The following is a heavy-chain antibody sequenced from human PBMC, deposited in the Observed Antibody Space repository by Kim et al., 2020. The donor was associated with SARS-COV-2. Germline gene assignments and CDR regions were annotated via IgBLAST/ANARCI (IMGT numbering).Heavy chain of an antibody. D-gene: IGHD1-26*01. CDR2: INPHNSDT. J-gene: IGHJ4*02. CDR1: GYTFTDYY. CDR3: ARDHGLSGSYDY. Sequence: ASVKVSCKASGYTFTDYYMHWVRQAPGQGLEWMGRINPHNSDTNYAQKFQGRVTMTRDTSISTAYMEVRRLRSDDTALYYCARDHGLSGSYDYWGQGTL. V-gene: IGHV1-2*06.